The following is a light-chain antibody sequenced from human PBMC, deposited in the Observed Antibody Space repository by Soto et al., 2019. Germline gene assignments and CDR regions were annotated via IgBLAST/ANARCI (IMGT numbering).Light chain of an antibody. V-gene: IGKV3-15*01. CDR2: GAS. CDR1: QSVSSN. Sequence: EIVMTQSPATLSVSPGERATPSCRASQSVSSNLAWYQQKPGQAPRLLIYGASTRATGIPARFSGSGSGTEFTLTISSLQSEDFAVYYCQQYNNWLSTFGGGTKVEIK. J-gene: IGKJ4*01. CDR3: QQYNNWLST.